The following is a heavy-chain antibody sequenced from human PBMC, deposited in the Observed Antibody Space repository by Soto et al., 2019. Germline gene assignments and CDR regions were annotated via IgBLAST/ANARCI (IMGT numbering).Heavy chain of an antibody. Sequence: PVGSLRLSCAASGFTFSSYGMHWVRQAPGKGLEWVAVISYDGSNKYYADSVKGRFTISRDNSKNTLYLQMNSLRAEDTAAYYCAKLYSSSSDGMDVWGQGTTVTVSS. D-gene: IGHD6-6*01. V-gene: IGHV3-30*18. CDR3: AKLYSSSSDGMDV. CDR2: ISYDGSNK. CDR1: GFTFSSYG. J-gene: IGHJ6*02.